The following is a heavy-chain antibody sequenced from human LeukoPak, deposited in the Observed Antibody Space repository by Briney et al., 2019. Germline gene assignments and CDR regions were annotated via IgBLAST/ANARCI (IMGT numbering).Heavy chain of an antibody. CDR1: GYSFTSNY. Sequence: ASVKVSCKASGYSFTSNYIHWVRQAPGQGLERMGMIYPRDGSTSYAQKFQGRVTVTRDTSTSTVHMELSGLRSEDTAVYYCARDQEAFDYWGQGTLVTVSS. V-gene: IGHV1-46*01. CDR3: ARDQEAFDY. CDR2: IYPRDGST. J-gene: IGHJ4*02.